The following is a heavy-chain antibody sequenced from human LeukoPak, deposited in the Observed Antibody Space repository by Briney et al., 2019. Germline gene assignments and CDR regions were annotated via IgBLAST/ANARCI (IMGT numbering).Heavy chain of an antibody. CDR2: ISRSSSYI. CDR1: GFTFSSYS. V-gene: IGHV3-21*01. Sequence: GGSLRLSCAASGFTFSSYSMNWVRQAPGKGLEWVSSISRSSSYIYYADSVKGRFTISRDNAKNSLYLQMNSLRAEDTAVYYCARLSLYSSRTYYYYGMDVWGQGTTVTVSS. CDR3: ARLSLYSSRTYYYYGMDV. J-gene: IGHJ6*02. D-gene: IGHD6-13*01.